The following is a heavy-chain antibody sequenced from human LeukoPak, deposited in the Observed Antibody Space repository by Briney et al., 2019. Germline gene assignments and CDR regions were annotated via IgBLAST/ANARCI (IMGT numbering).Heavy chain of an antibody. Sequence: SETLSLTCTVSGYSISSGYYWGWIRQPPGKGLEWIGSIYHSGSTYYNPSLKSRVTISVDTSKNQFSLKLSSVTAADTAVYCCATRKVRYSSSWYTRVQYYFDYWGQGTLVTVSS. J-gene: IGHJ4*02. CDR2: IYHSGST. CDR1: GYSISSGYY. CDR3: ATRKVRYSSSWYTRVQYYFDY. D-gene: IGHD6-13*01. V-gene: IGHV4-38-2*02.